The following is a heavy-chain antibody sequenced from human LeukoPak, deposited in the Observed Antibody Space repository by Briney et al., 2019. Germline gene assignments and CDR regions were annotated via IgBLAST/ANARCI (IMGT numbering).Heavy chain of an antibody. CDR3: ARDRVAGIDPLESAFDI. Sequence: PGGSLRLSCAASGFTFSSYSMNWVRQAPGKGLEWVSSISSSSSYIYYADSVKGRFTISRDNAKNSLYLQMNSLRAEGTAVYYCARDRVAGIDPLESAFDIWGQGTMVTVSS. CDR1: GFTFSSYS. J-gene: IGHJ3*02. D-gene: IGHD6-13*01. CDR2: ISSSSSYI. V-gene: IGHV3-21*01.